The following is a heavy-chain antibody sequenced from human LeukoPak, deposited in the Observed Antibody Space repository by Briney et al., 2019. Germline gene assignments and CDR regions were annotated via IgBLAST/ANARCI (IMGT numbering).Heavy chain of an antibody. CDR3: ARRPSSGSGSSYNYYFDY. CDR2: IYYSGST. D-gene: IGHD3-10*01. V-gene: IGHV4-59*08. Sequence: KPSETLSLTCSVSGVSMDFYFWTWIRQPPGRGLEWIGWIYYSGSTSYSHSLKSRVSISVDTSNKQFTLNLTSVTAADTAVYYCARRPSSGSGSSYNYYFDYWGQGTLVTVSS. CDR1: GVSMDFYF. J-gene: IGHJ4*02.